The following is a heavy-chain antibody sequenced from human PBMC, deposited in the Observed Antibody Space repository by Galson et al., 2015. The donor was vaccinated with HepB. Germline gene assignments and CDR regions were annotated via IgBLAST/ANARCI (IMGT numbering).Heavy chain of an antibody. V-gene: IGHV3-7*01. CDR3: ARRYFDY. J-gene: IGHJ4*02. CDR2: IREDGGEK. Sequence: SLRLSCAASGFNFSNYWMQWVRQAPGKGLEWVANIREDGGEKYYVDSVKGRFTISRDNAKKAPYLQMNSLRAEDTALYYCARRYFDYWGQGSLVTVSS. CDR1: GFNFSNYW.